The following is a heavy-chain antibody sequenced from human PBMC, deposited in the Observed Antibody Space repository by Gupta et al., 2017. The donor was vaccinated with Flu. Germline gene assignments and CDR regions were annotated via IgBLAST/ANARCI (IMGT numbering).Heavy chain of an antibody. Sequence: EVLLFESGGVLVQPVGSLRLSCAASGFIFSPYALRLVRQDPGKGLERVVGSRGTGESTYDADAVKGRVTISRDNPKNTLYLQINSLRAEDTAVYYCARGSTMVRGMHLFDYWGQGTLVTVSS. V-gene: IGHV3-23*01. J-gene: IGHJ4*02. D-gene: IGHD3-10*01. CDR1: GFIFSPYA. CDR3: ARGSTMVRGMHLFDY. CDR2: SRGTGEST.